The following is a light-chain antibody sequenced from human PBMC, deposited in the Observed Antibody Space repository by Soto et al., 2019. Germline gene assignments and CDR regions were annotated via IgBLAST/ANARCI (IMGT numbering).Light chain of an antibody. Sequence: QSVLTQPASVSGSPGQSITLSCTGTSRDIGGYGNVSWYQRHPGKAPKLIIYDVNNRPSGVSNRFSGSKSGNTASLTISGLQAEDEADYYCTSYASGSSHVVFGGGTKLTVL. CDR2: DVN. V-gene: IGLV2-14*01. J-gene: IGLJ2*01. CDR3: TSYASGSSHVV. CDR1: SRDIGGYGN.